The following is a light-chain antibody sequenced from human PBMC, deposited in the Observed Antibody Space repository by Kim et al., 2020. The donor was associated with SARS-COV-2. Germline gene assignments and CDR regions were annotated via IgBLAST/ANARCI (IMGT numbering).Light chain of an antibody. J-gene: IGKJ2*01. CDR3: QHYGTSPYT. CDR1: QSLNDSS. V-gene: IGKV3-20*01. Sequence: LSPREWTTRSCKARQSLNDSSLAWDLQRPGQSPRLLIYVASTRAPGIPDRFSGSGSGTDFTLTISRVERDYFAVYFCQHYGTSPYTFGQGTNLEI. CDR2: VAS.